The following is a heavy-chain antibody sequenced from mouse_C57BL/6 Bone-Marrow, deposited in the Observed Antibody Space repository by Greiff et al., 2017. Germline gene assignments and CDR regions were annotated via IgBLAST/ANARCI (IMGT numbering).Heavy chain of an antibody. CDR2: IYPGGGYT. CDR1: GYTFTNYW. CDR3: ARLGGPYFDY. J-gene: IGHJ2*01. V-gene: IGHV1-63*01. Sequence: QVQLQQSGAELVRPGTSVKMSCKASGYTFTNYWIGWAKQRPGHGLEWIGDIYPGGGYTNYNEKFKGKATMTADKSSSTAYMQCSSLTSEDSSIYYCARLGGPYFDYWGQGTTLTVSS.